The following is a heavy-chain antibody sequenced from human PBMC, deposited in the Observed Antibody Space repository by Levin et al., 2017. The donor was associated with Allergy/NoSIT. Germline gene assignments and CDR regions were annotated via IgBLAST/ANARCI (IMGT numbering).Heavy chain of an antibody. D-gene: IGHD1/OR15-1a*01. V-gene: IGHV3-48*02. CDR2: ISGSSSSI. J-gene: IGHJ5*02. CDR3: ARGYYNWNSKSGWFDP. CDR1: GSTFSSYS. Sequence: GGSLRLSCVASGSTFSSYSMNWVRQAPGKGLEWVSYISGSSSSIYYADSVKGRFTISRDNAKNSLYLHMNSLRDEDTAVYFCARGYYNWNSKSGWFDPWGQGTLVTVSS.